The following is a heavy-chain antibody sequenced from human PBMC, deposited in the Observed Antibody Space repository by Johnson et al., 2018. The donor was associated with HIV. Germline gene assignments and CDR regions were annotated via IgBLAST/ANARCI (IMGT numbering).Heavy chain of an antibody. CDR1: GFTFDDYA. CDR2: ISLNSGSI. CDR3: AKDTSSAGVNAFDM. D-gene: IGHD6-13*01. Sequence: EVQLVESGGGLVQPGRSLRLSCAASGFTFDDYAMNWVRQAPGKGLEWVSGISLNSGSIAYADSVKGRFTISRDNAKKSLYLQMNSLRADDTALYYCAKDTSSAGVNAFDMWGQGTLVTVSS. V-gene: IGHV3-9*01. J-gene: IGHJ3*02.